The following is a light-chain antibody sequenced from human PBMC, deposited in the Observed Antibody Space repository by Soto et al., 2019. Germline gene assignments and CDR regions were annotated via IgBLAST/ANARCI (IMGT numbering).Light chain of an antibody. CDR2: DVS. CDR3: CSYAGNSLWV. Sequence: QSALTQPRSVSGSPGQSVTISCTGTSSDVGGYNYVSWYQQHPGKAPKLVIYDVSKRPSGVPDRFSGSKSGNTASLTISGLQAEDEADYYCCSYAGNSLWVFGGGTK. J-gene: IGLJ3*02. CDR1: SSDVGGYNY. V-gene: IGLV2-11*01.